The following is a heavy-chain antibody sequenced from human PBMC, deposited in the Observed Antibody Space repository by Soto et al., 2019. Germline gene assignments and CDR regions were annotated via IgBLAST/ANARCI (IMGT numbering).Heavy chain of an antibody. CDR3: ARAAIHGSSCYFWFDP. D-gene: IGHD6-13*01. CDR1: GGTFSRHA. Sequence: QVQLVQSGSEVKMPGSSVKVSCKTYGGTFSRHAINWVRQAPGQGLEWMGGIIPLFGTTNYAQKFKGRVTISAYESTSTAYMELRSLTSEDAAVYYCARAAIHGSSCYFWFDPWVQGTLVTVSS. CDR2: IIPLFGTT. V-gene: IGHV1-69*01. J-gene: IGHJ5*02.